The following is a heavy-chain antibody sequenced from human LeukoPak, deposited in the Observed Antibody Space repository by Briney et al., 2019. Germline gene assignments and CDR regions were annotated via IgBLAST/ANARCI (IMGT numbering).Heavy chain of an antibody. CDR2: ITSSSSYI. D-gene: IGHD2-2*01. J-gene: IGHJ5*02. V-gene: IGHV3-21*01. CDR3: ARGNGGFCSSTSCFLIDWFDP. Sequence: GGSLRLSCAASGFTFSSYSMNWVPHAPGKGLQWVSSITSSSSYIYYADSVKRRFTISRDNAKNSLYLQMNSLRAEDTAVYYCARGNGGFCSSTSCFLIDWFDPWGQGTLVTVSS. CDR1: GFTFSSYS.